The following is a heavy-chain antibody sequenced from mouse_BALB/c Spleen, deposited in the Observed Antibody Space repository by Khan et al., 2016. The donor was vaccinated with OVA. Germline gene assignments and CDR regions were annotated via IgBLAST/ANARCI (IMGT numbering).Heavy chain of an antibody. CDR3: AKLKDI. D-gene: IGHD1-3*01. Sequence: QVQLKESGPGLVAPSQSLSITCTVSGFSLTSYGVHWVRQPPGKGLEWLGVIWAGGSTNYNSALMYRLSISKDNSKSNVFLKMNSLQTDDTAIYYCAKLKDIWGQGTTLTVSS. CDR2: IWAGGST. V-gene: IGHV2-9*02. CDR1: GFSLTSYG. J-gene: IGHJ2*01.